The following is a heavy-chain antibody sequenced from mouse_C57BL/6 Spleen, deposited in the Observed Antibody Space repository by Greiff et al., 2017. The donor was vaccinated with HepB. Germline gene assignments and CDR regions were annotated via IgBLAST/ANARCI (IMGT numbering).Heavy chain of an antibody. V-gene: IGHV6-6*01. Sequence: EVMLVESGGGLVQPGGSMKLSCAASGFTFSDAWMDWVRQSPEKGLEWVAEIRNKANNHATYYAESVKGRFTISSDDSKSSVYLQMNSLRAEDTGIYYCTRRDYYGRDYWGQGTTLTVSS. D-gene: IGHD1-1*01. CDR2: IRNKANNHAT. J-gene: IGHJ2*01. CDR1: GFTFSDAW. CDR3: TRRDYYGRDY.